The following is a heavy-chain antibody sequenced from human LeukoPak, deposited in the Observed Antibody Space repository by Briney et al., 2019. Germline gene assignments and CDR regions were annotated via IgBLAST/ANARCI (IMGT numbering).Heavy chain of an antibody. CDR3: ARRGDYFFDY. CDR1: GGSISSNSYY. J-gene: IGHJ4*02. D-gene: IGHD3-10*01. V-gene: IGHV4-61*02. Sequence: PSETLSLTCTVSGGSISSNSYYWSWIRQPAGKGLEWIGRIYSSGSTNYNPSLKSRVTISVDTSKNQFSLKLSSVTAADTAVYYCARRGDYFFDYWGQGTLVTVSS. CDR2: IYSSGST.